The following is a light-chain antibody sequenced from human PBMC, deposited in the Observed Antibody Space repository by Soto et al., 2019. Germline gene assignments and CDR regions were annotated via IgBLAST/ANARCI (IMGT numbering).Light chain of an antibody. CDR3: QQYGSSPWT. CDR2: IAS. J-gene: IGKJ1*01. CDR1: QSVSRNY. V-gene: IGKV3-20*01. Sequence: EIVLTQSPGTLSLSPGERATLSCRASQSVSRNYLAWYQQKTGQTPRLLIYIASSRAPGIPDRFSGSGSGTHFTLTISGVEPEDFAVYYCQQYGSSPWTFGQGTKVEIK.